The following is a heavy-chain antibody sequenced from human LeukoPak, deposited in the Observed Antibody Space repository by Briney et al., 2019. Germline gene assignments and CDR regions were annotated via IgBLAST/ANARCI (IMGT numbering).Heavy chain of an antibody. CDR2: IYYSGNP. Sequence: SETLSLTCTVSGGSSSNSSYYWAWIRQPPGKGLEWIGSIYYSGNPFYNPSLKSRVTILVDTSNNQFSLEVDSVTAADTAMYYCASQLDTTGYYTGFIDSWGQGALVTVSS. V-gene: IGHV4-39*01. CDR3: ASQLDTTGYYTGFIDS. J-gene: IGHJ4*02. D-gene: IGHD3/OR15-3a*01. CDR1: GGSSSNSSYY.